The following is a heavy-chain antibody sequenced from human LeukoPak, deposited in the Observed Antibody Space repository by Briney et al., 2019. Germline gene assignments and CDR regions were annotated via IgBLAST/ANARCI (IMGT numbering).Heavy chain of an antibody. D-gene: IGHD6-19*01. CDR2: ISGSGGST. CDR1: GFTFSSYA. J-gene: IGHJ4*02. V-gene: IGHV3-23*01. Sequence: PGGSLRLSCAASGFTFSSYAMSWARQAPGKGLEWVSAISGSGGSTYYADSVKGRFTISRDNSKNTLYLQMNSLRAEDTAVYYCAKRSQWLVSPPDYWGQGALVTVSS. CDR3: AKRSQWLVSPPDY.